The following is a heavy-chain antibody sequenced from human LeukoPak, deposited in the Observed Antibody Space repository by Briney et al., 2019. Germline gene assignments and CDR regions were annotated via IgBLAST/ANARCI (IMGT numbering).Heavy chain of an antibody. D-gene: IGHD5-12*01. J-gene: IGHJ4*02. V-gene: IGHV1-8*01. Sequence: ASVKVSCKASGYTLTSYDINWVRQATGQGLEWMGWMNPNSGNTGYAQKFQGRVTMTRNTSISTAYMELSSLRSEDTAVYYCARGGFRGYGFSRKYYFDYWGQGTLVTVSS. CDR3: ARGGFRGYGFSRKYYFDY. CDR2: MNPNSGNT. CDR1: GYTLTSYD.